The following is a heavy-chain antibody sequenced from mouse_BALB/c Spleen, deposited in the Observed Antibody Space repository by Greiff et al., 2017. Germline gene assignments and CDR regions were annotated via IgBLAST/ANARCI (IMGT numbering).Heavy chain of an antibody. CDR2: IRNKANGYTT. CDR1: GFTFTDYY. V-gene: IGHV7-3*02. Sequence: EVQRVESGGGLVQPGGSLRLSCATSGFTFTDYYMSWVRQPPGKALEWMGFIRNKANGYTTEYSASVKGRFTISRDNSQIILYLQMNTLRAADSATCYCARDIEDWGQGTTLTVSS. CDR3: ARDIED. J-gene: IGHJ2*01.